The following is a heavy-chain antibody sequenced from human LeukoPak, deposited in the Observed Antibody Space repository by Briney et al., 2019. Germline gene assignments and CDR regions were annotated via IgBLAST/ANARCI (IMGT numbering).Heavy chain of an antibody. D-gene: IGHD3-10*01. J-gene: IGHJ5*02. CDR1: GYTFTSYD. CDR2: INSNSGGA. Sequence: ASVKVSCKASGYTFTSYDINWVRQATGQGLEWMGWINSNSGGANYAQKFQGRVTMTRDTSINTAYMELSSLRSDDTAVYYCARDWGVIRYGWFDPWGQGTLVIVSS. CDR3: ARDWGVIRYGWFDP. V-gene: IGHV1-2*02.